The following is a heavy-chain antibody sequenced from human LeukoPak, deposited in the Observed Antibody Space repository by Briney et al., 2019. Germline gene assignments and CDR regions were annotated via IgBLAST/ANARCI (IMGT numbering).Heavy chain of an antibody. Sequence: ASVKVSSKASGYTFTSYYMHWVRQAPGQGLEWMGIINPSGGSTSYAQKYQGRVTMTRDTSTSTVYMELSSLRSEDTAVYYCLAVAGTSRRRATAGAFDIWGQGTMVTVSS. J-gene: IGHJ3*02. CDR2: INPSGGST. CDR1: GYTFTSYY. V-gene: IGHV1-46*01. D-gene: IGHD6-19*01. CDR3: LAVAGTSRRRATAGAFDI.